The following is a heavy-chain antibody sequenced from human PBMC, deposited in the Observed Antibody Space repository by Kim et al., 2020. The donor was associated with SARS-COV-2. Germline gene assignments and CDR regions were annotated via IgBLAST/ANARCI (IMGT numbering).Heavy chain of an antibody. V-gene: IGHV3-33*06. CDR3: ANGGSSSSWAHLY. CDR1: GFTFSSYG. CDR2: IWYDGSKK. J-gene: IGHJ4*02. Sequence: GGSLRRSCAASGFTFSSYGMHWVRQAPGKGLEWVAVIWYDGSKKYYVDSVKGRFTISRDNSKNTLYLQMNSLRAEDTAVYYCANGGSSSSWAHLYWGQGTLNIGSS. D-gene: IGHD2-2*01.